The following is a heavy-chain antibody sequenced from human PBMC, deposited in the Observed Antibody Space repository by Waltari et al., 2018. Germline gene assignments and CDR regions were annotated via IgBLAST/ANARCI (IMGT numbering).Heavy chain of an antibody. CDR1: GGSISSYY. D-gene: IGHD6-19*01. J-gene: IGHJ6*03. Sequence: QVQLQESGPGLVTPSETLSLTCTVSGGSISSYYWSVIRQHPGKGLEWIRYIYYSGSTNYNHSLKSRVTISVDTSKNQFSLKLSSVTAADTAVYYCAREIAVAGRGNYYYMDVWGKGTTVTISS. V-gene: IGHV4-59*01. CDR3: AREIAVAGRGNYYYMDV. CDR2: IYYSGST.